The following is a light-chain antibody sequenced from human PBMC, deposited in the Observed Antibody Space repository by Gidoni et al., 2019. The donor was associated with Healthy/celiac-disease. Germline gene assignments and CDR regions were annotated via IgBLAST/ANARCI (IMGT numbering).Light chain of an antibody. V-gene: IGKV1-5*01. CDR2: DAS. Sequence: DIQMTQSPSTLSASVGDRVTITCRASQSISSWLAWYQQKPGKAPKLLIYDASSLDSGVPSRFSGSGSGTEFTLTISSLQPDDFATYYCQQYNSYSLFTFGPGTKVDIK. J-gene: IGKJ3*01. CDR3: QQYNSYSLFT. CDR1: QSISSW.